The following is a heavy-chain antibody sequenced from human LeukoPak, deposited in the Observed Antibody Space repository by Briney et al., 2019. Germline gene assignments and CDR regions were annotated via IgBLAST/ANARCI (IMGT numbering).Heavy chain of an antibody. CDR3: VREIGAPGSFNF. V-gene: IGHV3-74*01. J-gene: IGHJ3*01. CDR1: GFTFSSSW. CDR2: ISRDGTIT. Sequence: GGSLRLSCAASGFTFSSSWMEWVRQVPGKGLAWVSRISRDGTITDYADSVKGRFTISRDNAKNTLYLQMNSLRSDDTALFYCVREIGAPGSFNFWGPGTMVAVSS. D-gene: IGHD6-13*01.